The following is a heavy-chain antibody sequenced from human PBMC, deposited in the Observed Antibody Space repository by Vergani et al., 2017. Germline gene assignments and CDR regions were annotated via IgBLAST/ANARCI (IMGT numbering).Heavy chain of an antibody. CDR1: GYTFTSYA. Sequence: QVQLVQSGAEVKKPGASVKVSCKASGYTFTSYAMHWVRQAPGQRLEWMGWINAGNGNTKYSQKFQGRVTITRDTSASTAYMELSSLRSEDTAVYYCARSGYYCSGGPPTNYYGMDVWGQGTTVTVSS. J-gene: IGHJ6*02. D-gene: IGHD3-10*01. CDR3: ARSGYYCSGGPPTNYYGMDV. V-gene: IGHV1-3*01. CDR2: INAGNGNT.